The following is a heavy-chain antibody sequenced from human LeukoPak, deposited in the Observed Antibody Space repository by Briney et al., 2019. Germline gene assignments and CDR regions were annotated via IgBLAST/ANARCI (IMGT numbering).Heavy chain of an antibody. CDR2: INHSGST. Sequence: SETLSLTCAVYGGSFSGYYWSWIRQPPGKGLEWIGEINHSGSTNYNPSLKSRVTISVDTSKNQFSLKLSSVTAADTAVYYCARWGYCSSTSCYTPDKCIDYWGQGTLVTVSS. D-gene: IGHD2-2*02. V-gene: IGHV4-34*01. J-gene: IGHJ4*02. CDR3: ARWGYCSSTSCYTPDKCIDY. CDR1: GGSFSGYY.